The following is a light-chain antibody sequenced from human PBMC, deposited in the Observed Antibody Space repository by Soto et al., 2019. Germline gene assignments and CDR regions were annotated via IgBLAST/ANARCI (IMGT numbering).Light chain of an antibody. Sequence: DNVLTPAPSPPSFSPGEKTHPPCTARQSVSSSYLAWYQQKPGQPLRLVMYATSSRATGIPARFSGSGSGTDFTLTISRLEPEDFAVYYCQQYGSSSWTFGQGTKVDIK. CDR3: QQYGSSSWT. J-gene: IGKJ1*01. V-gene: IGKV3-20*01. CDR2: ATS. CDR1: QSVSSSY.